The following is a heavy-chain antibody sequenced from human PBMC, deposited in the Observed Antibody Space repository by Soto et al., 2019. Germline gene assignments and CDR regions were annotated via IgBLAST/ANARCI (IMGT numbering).Heavy chain of an antibody. J-gene: IGHJ6*02. CDR2: ISSYNDYT. CDR1: GYTFIRYG. CDR3: ARGGYYDYAWGKVNYYGLDV. V-gene: IGHV1-18*01. D-gene: IGHD3-16*01. Sequence: QVQLVQSAAEVRKPGASVKVSCRASGYTFIRYGITWVRQAPGQGLEWMGWISSYNDYTEYAQRFQGRVTMTADTSTXTXQXXLRNRRSGDTAVYYCARGGYYDYAWGKVNYYGLDVWGQGTAVTVSS.